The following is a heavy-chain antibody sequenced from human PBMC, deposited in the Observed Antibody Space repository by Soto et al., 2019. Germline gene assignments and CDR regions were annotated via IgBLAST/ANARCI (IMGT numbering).Heavy chain of an antibody. J-gene: IGHJ4*02. D-gene: IGHD3-16*02. CDR1: GGSPSSGSYY. CDR2: IYYTGNT. V-gene: IGHV4-61*01. Sequence: QVQLQESSPGLVKPSETLSLTCSVSGGSPSSGSYYWSWIRQPPGKGLEWLGYIYYTGNTNYNPSLKSRATISIDSSKNQFSLKVNSVTTADTALYYCVRAGSRYPFDYWAQGTLVTVSS. CDR3: VRAGSRYPFDY.